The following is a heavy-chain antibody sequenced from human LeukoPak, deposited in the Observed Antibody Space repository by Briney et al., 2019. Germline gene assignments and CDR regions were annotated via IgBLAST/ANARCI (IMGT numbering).Heavy chain of an antibody. CDR1: GFTFSSYG. CDR2: INSDGSST. V-gene: IGHV3-74*01. J-gene: IGHJ4*02. Sequence: GRSLRLSCAASGFTFSSYGMHWVRQAPGKGLVWVSRINSDGSSTSYADSVKGRFTISRDNAKNTLYLQMNSLRAEDTAVYYCATVGWYYYDTDYWGQGTLVTVSS. D-gene: IGHD3-22*01. CDR3: ATVGWYYYDTDY.